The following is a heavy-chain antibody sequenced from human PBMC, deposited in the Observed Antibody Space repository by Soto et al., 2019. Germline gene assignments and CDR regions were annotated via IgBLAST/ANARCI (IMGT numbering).Heavy chain of an antibody. CDR3: ARERAVVTQRPPRY. V-gene: IGHV1-3*01. CDR2: INAGNGNT. J-gene: IGHJ4*02. CDR1: GYTFTSYA. Sequence: ASVKVSCKASGYTFTSYAMHWVRQAPGQRLEWMGWINAGNGNTKYSQKFQGRVTITRDTSESTAYMELSSLRSEDTAVYYCARERAVVTQRPPRYWGQGTLVTVSS. D-gene: IGHD6-25*01.